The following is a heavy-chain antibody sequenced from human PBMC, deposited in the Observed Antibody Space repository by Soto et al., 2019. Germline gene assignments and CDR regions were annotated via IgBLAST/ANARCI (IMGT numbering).Heavy chain of an antibody. CDR2: ISSSGSTI. J-gene: IGHJ5*02. D-gene: IGHD6-19*01. Sequence: GGSLRLSCAASGFTFSSYEMNWVRQAPGKGLEWVSYISSSGSTIYYADSVKGRFTISRDNAKNSLYLQMNSLRAEDTAVYYCARVGDSSGFGWFDPWGQGTLVTVSS. CDR1: GFTFSSYE. CDR3: ARVGDSSGFGWFDP. V-gene: IGHV3-48*03.